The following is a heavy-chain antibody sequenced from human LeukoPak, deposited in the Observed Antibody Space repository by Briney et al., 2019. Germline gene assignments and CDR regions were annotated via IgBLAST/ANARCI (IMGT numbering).Heavy chain of an antibody. CDR2: INPNSGGT. V-gene: IGHV1-2*02. CDR1: GYTFTAYY. J-gene: IGHJ4*02. Sequence: ASVKVSCKASGYTFTAYYMHWVRQAPGQGLEWMGWINPNSGGTNYAQKFQGRVTMTRDTSISTAYMELSRLRSDDTAVYYCARDLTSSWYDGDYWGQGTLVTVSS. D-gene: IGHD6-13*01. CDR3: ARDLTSSWYDGDY.